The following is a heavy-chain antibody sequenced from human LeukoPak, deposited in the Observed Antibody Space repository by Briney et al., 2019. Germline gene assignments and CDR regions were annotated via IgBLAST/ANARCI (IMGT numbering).Heavy chain of an antibody. CDR1: GGSISSGGYY. D-gene: IGHD6-13*01. V-gene: IGHV4-61*08. CDR2: IYNSGST. Sequence: PSETLSLTCTVSGGSISSGGYYWSWIRQPPGKGLEWIGYIYNSGSTNYNPSLKSRVTISVDSSKNQFSLKLSSVTAADTAVYFCARGTYSSSWLHFDYWGQGTLVTVSS. J-gene: IGHJ4*02. CDR3: ARGTYSSSWLHFDY.